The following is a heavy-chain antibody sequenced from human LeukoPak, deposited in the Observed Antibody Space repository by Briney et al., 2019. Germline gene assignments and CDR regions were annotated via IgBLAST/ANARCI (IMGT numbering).Heavy chain of an antibody. CDR3: AKGGYVDY. V-gene: IGHV3-7*01. D-gene: IGHD3-16*01. CDR2: IKANGRET. Sequence: GGSLRPSCAASGFTFSTYWMTWVRQAPGKGLEWVANIKANGRETYYVDSVKGRFTISRDNAQKSLYLQLNSLRVEDTAIYYCAKGGYVDYCGQGSLVTVSS. J-gene: IGHJ4*02. CDR1: GFTFSTYW.